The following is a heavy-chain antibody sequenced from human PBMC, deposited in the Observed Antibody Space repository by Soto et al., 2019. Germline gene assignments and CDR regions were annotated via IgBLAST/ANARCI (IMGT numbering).Heavy chain of an antibody. CDR1: GGSISSGDYY. Sequence: SETLSLTCTVSGGSISSGDYYWSWIRQPPGKGLEWIGYIYYSGSTYYNPSLKSRVTISVDTSKNQFSLKLSSVTAADTAAYYCARGGRGDFWSAEGFVDYWGQGTLVTVSS. CDR2: IYYSGST. J-gene: IGHJ4*02. CDR3: ARGGRGDFWSAEGFVDY. V-gene: IGHV4-30-4*01. D-gene: IGHD3-3*01.